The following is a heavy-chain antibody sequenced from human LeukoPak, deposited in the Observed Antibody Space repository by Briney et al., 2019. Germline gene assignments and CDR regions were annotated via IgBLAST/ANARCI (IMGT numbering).Heavy chain of an antibody. CDR3: AREGYYDSSGYDY. Sequence: PGESLRLSCSASGFTFSSYWMNWVRQAPGKGLEWVSYISSSGSTIYYADSVKGRFTISRDNAKNSLYLQMNSLRAEDTAVYYCAREGYYDSSGYDYWGQGTLVTVSS. CDR2: ISSSGSTI. J-gene: IGHJ4*02. V-gene: IGHV3-48*04. D-gene: IGHD3-22*01. CDR1: GFTFSSYW.